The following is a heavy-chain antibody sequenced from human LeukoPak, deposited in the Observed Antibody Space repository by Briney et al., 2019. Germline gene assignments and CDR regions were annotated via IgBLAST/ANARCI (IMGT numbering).Heavy chain of an antibody. CDR3: AREGGTIFGFDP. D-gene: IGHD3-3*01. V-gene: IGHV3-48*04. J-gene: IGHJ5*02. CDR1: GFTFSSFS. Sequence: GGSLRLSCAASGFTFSSFSMNWVRQAPGKGLEWVSYISSSGSTIYYADSVKGRFTISRDNAKNSLYLQMNSLRAEDTAVYYCAREGGTIFGFDPWGQGTLVTVSS. CDR2: ISSSGSTI.